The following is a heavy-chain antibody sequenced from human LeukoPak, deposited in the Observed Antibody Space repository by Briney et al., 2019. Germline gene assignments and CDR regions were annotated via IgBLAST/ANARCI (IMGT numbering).Heavy chain of an antibody. J-gene: IGHJ4*02. CDR2: INPSGGSA. Sequence: GASVKDSCKTSGYTFTNYYMHWVRQAPGQGLEWMGIINPSGGSARYAQKLQGRVTMTRDMSTRTVHMELSSLRSEDTAVYYCARDGPWGWPRSGYESILGIDYWGQGTLDTVSS. D-gene: IGHD5-12*01. CDR3: ARDGPWGWPRSGYESILGIDY. V-gene: IGHV1-46*04. CDR1: GYTFTNYY.